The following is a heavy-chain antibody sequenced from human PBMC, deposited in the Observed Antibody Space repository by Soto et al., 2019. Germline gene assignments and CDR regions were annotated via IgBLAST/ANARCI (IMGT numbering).Heavy chain of an antibody. CDR1: GGSFSGYY. CDR3: ARARDSSGWYYFDY. CDR2: INHSGST. V-gene: IGHV4-34*01. J-gene: IGHJ4*02. D-gene: IGHD6-19*01. Sequence: SETLSLTCAVYGGSFSGYYWSWIRQPPGKGLEWIGEINHSGSTNYNPSLKSRVTISVDTSKNQFSLKLSSVTAADTAVYYCARARDSSGWYYFDYWGQGTLVTVSS.